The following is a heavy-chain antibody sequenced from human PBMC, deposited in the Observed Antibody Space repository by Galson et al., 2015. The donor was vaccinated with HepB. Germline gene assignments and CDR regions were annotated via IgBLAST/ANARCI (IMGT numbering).Heavy chain of an antibody. CDR3: AKHLLWFGELLLGLWYGMDV. Sequence: SLRLSCAASGFTFSSYAMSWVRQAPGKGLEWVSAISGSGGSTYYADSVKGRFTISRDNSKNTLYLQMNSLRAEDTAVYYCAKHLLWFGELLLGLWYGMDVWDQGTTVTVSS. CDR2: ISGSGGST. D-gene: IGHD3-10*01. CDR1: GFTFSSYA. J-gene: IGHJ6*02. V-gene: IGHV3-23*01.